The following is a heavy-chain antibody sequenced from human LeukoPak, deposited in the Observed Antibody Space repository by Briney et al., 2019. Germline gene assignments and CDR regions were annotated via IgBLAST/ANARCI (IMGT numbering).Heavy chain of an antibody. V-gene: IGHV3-30*04. CDR1: GFTFSSYA. CDR3: AREISGYFDY. D-gene: IGHD6-19*01. CDR2: ISYDGSNK. Sequence: GGSLRLSCAASGFTFSSYAMHWVRQAPGKGLEWVAVISYDGSNKYYADSVKGRFTISRDNSKNTLYLQMNSLRAGDTAVYYCAREISGYFDYWGQGTLVTVSS. J-gene: IGHJ4*02.